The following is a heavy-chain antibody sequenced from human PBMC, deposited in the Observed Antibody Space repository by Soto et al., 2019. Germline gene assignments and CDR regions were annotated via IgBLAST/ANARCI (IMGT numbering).Heavy chain of an antibody. Sequence: EVQLLESGGGLVQPGGSLRLSCAASGLTFSSYAMSWVRQAPGKGLEWVSAISGSGGSTYYADSVKGRFTISRDNSKNTLYLQMNSLRAEDTAVYYCAKGYNGVVAATKNDYWGQGTLVTVSS. D-gene: IGHD2-15*01. CDR3: AKGYNGVVAATKNDY. J-gene: IGHJ4*02. CDR2: ISGSGGST. CDR1: GLTFSSYA. V-gene: IGHV3-23*01.